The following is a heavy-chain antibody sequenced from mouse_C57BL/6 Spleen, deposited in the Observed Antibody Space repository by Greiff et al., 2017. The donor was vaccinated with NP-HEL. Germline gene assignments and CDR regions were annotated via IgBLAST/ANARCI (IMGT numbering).Heavy chain of an antibody. CDR3: ARSSTLYYFDY. CDR1: GYTFTSYW. V-gene: IGHV1-64*01. Sequence: QVQLQQPGAELVKPGASVKLSCKASGYTFTSYWMHWVKQRPGQGLERIGMIHPNSGSTNYNEKFKSKATLTVDKSSSTAYMQLSSLTSEDSAVYYCARSSTLYYFDYWGQGTTLTVSS. D-gene: IGHD4-1*02. J-gene: IGHJ2*01. CDR2: IHPNSGST.